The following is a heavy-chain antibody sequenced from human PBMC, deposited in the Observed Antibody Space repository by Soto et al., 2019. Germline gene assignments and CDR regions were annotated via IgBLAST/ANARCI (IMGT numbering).Heavy chain of an antibody. Sequence: QVQLVESGGGVVQPGRSLRLSCAASGFTFSSYGMHWVRQAPGKGLEWVAVISFDGSDKYSTDSVKGRFAISRDNSKSTLYLQMNSLRGDDTAVYYCAKAGGSYFVIPDSWGQGTLVTVSS. CDR3: AKAGGSYFVIPDS. J-gene: IGHJ5*01. CDR2: ISFDGSDK. CDR1: GFTFSSYG. V-gene: IGHV3-30*18. D-gene: IGHD1-26*01.